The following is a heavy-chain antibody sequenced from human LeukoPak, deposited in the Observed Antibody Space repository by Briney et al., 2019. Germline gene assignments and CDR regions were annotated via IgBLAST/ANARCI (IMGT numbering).Heavy chain of an antibody. Sequence: GGSLRLSCAASGFTFSSYDMNWVRQAPGKGLEWVANIKQDGSEKYYVDSVKGRFTISRDNAKNSLYLQMNSLRAEDTAVYYCARDRKVRGVIPQEAFDIWGQGTMVTVSS. J-gene: IGHJ3*02. D-gene: IGHD3-10*01. V-gene: IGHV3-7*01. CDR2: IKQDGSEK. CDR1: GFTFSSYD. CDR3: ARDRKVRGVIPQEAFDI.